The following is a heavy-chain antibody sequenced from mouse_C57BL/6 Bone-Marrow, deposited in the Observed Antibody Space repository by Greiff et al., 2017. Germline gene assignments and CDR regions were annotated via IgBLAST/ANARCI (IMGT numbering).Heavy chain of an antibody. D-gene: IGHD1-1*02. V-gene: IGHV1-19*01. CDR2: INPYNGGT. Sequence: EVQGVESGPVLAKPGASVKMSCKASGYTLTDYYLHWVKQSHGKSLEWIGAINPYNGGTRSNQQFQGKATLTVVKSSSTAYMELNSRTSEYSAVYNGAREGWAAMDYWGQGTSVTGSS. CDR1: GYTLTDYY. J-gene: IGHJ4*01. CDR3: AREGWAAMDY.